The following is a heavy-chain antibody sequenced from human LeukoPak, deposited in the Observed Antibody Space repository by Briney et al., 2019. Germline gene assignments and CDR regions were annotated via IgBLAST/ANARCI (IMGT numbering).Heavy chain of an antibody. CDR2: IYHSGST. D-gene: IGHD3-22*01. J-gene: IGHJ4*02. V-gene: IGHV4-30-2*01. Sequence: SQTLSLTCAVSGGSISSGGYSWSWIRQPPGKGLEWIGYIYHSGSTYYNPSLKSRVTISVDRSKNQFSLKLSSVTAADTAVYYCASGLYDSSGYYEGPPDYWGQGTLVTVSS. CDR3: ASGLYDSSGYYEGPPDY. CDR1: GGSISSGGYS.